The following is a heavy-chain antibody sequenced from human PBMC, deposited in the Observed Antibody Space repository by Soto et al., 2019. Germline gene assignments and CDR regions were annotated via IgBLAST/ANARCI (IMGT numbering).Heavy chain of an antibody. D-gene: IGHD3-10*01. CDR3: AHRLTMVRRVQDYYYYGMDV. J-gene: IGHJ6*02. Sequence: QITLKESGPTLVKPTLTLTLTCTFSGFSLSTSGVGVGWISQPPGKALEWLALIHWDDDKRYSPSLKSRLTITQDTSKNQVVLTMTNMDPVDTATYYCAHRLTMVRRVQDYYYYGMDVWGQGTTVTVSS. CDR2: IHWDDDK. V-gene: IGHV2-5*02. CDR1: GFSLSTSGVG.